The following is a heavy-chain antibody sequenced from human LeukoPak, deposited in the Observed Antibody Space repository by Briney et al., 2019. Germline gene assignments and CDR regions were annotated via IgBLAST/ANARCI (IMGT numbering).Heavy chain of an antibody. V-gene: IGHV3-48*03. CDR3: ARDSGEYYISWYFDL. J-gene: IGHJ2*01. CDR2: ISSGGDTI. Sequence: GGSLRLSCAASGFSFSGYEMNWVRQAPGKGLEWVSFISSGGDTIYYADSVKGRFTVSWDDAKNSLSLHVTDLRAEDTAVYYCARDSGEYYISWYFDLWGRGTLVTVSS. D-gene: IGHD1-26*01. CDR1: GFSFSGYE.